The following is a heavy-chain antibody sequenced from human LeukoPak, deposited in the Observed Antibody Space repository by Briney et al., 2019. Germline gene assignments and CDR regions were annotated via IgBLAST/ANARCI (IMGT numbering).Heavy chain of an antibody. D-gene: IGHD6-13*01. V-gene: IGHV3-7*03. CDR3: AKDLGIAAAGTSWFDP. Sequence: GGSLRLSCAASGFTFSTYWMIWLRQAPGKGPEWVANIKQDGSEIYYVDSVKGRFTISRDNSKNTLYLQMNSLRAEDTAVYYCAKDLGIAAAGTSWFDPWGQGTLVTVSS. J-gene: IGHJ5*02. CDR2: IKQDGSEI. CDR1: GFTFSTYW.